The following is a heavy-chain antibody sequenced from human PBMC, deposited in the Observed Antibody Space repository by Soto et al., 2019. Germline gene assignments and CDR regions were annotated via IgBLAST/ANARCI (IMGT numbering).Heavy chain of an antibody. CDR2: INPGTGNT. D-gene: IGHD3-22*01. CDR1: GYTFTSDG. CDR3: ARGGYFDSSNYLAY. Sequence: ASVKVSCTASGYTFTSDGLNWVRQAPGRGLEWMGWINPGTGNTKYSQQFQGRVIIDRDTSASTAYMELISLRSEDTAVYYCARGGYFDSSNYLAYWGLGTLVTVSS. J-gene: IGHJ4*02. V-gene: IGHV1-3*01.